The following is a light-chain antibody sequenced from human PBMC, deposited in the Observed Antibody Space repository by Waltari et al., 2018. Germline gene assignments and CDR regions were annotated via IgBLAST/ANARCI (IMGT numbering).Light chain of an antibody. J-gene: IGKJ5*01. Sequence: DIQLTQSPSFLSASVGARVTITCRASQDISSHLAWYQKNPGKAPKLLVYGASTLGSGVPSGFSGGGSGTEFALTISSLQPEDFAAYDCQQLNSYPITFGQGTRLEIK. V-gene: IGKV1-9*01. CDR1: QDISSH. CDR2: GAS. CDR3: QQLNSYPIT.